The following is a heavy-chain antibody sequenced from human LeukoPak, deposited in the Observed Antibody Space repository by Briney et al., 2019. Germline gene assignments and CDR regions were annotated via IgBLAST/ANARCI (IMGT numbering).Heavy chain of an antibody. J-gene: IGHJ4*02. Sequence: GGSLRLSCSASGFTFNIYAMHWVRQAPGKGLEYVSAISTDGGGTYYADSVKGRFTISRDNSENTLYLQMSSLRTEDTAVYYCVKYHNSCYSVWGQGTLVAVSS. CDR3: VKYHNSCYSV. CDR2: ISTDGGGT. V-gene: IGHV3-64D*06. CDR1: GFTFNIYA. D-gene: IGHD2-21*01.